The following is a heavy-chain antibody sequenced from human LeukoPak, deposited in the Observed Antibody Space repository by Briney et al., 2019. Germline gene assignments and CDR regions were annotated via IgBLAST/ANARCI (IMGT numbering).Heavy chain of an antibody. CDR1: GGSISSYY. Sequence: SETLSLTCTVSGGSISSYYWSWIRQPPGKGLEWIGYIYYSGSTNYNPSLKSRVTISVDTSKNQFSLKLSSVTAADTAVYYCAREGYCSSTSCPGGNWFDPWGQGTLVTVSS. J-gene: IGHJ5*02. D-gene: IGHD2-2*01. V-gene: IGHV4-59*12. CDR3: AREGYCSSTSCPGGNWFDP. CDR2: IYYSGST.